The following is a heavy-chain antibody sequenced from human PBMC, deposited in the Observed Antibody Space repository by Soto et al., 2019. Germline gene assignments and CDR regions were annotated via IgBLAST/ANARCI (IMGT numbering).Heavy chain of an antibody. Sequence: SETPSLTCSVSGGSLNNFYWNWIRQTAGKGLEWIGRIHASGNTNYNPSLKSRATLSVDTSKNQFSLKLSSVTAADTAVYYCARDRGYCDFWSGPLGPNWFDPWGQGTLVTVPQ. V-gene: IGHV4-4*07. D-gene: IGHD3-3*01. CDR3: ARDRGYCDFWSGPLGPNWFDP. J-gene: IGHJ5*02. CDR1: GGSLNNFY. CDR2: IHASGNT.